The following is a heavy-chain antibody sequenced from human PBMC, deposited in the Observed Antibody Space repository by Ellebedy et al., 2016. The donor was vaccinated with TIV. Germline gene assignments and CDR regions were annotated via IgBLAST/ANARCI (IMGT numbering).Heavy chain of an antibody. Sequence: ETLSLTCVASGFTLSGYWMHWVRQVPGKGLVWLARINTDGNSTSYADSVEGRFTISRDNAKKTLYLEMSGLRSDDTAVYYCARESVRYFDWDYWGQGTLVAV. CDR2: INTDGNST. V-gene: IGHV3-74*01. J-gene: IGHJ4*02. CDR3: ARESVRYFDWDY. D-gene: IGHD3-9*01. CDR1: GFTLSGYW.